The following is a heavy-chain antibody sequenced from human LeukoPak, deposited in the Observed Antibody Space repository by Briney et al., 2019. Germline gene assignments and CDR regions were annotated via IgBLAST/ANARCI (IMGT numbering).Heavy chain of an antibody. V-gene: IGHV4-4*07. CDR3: ARLKDSSGWYGGYYFDY. D-gene: IGHD6-19*01. CDR2: IYTSGST. CDR1: GGSISSYY. J-gene: IGHJ4*02. Sequence: PSETLSLTCTVSGGSISSYYWSWIRQLAGKGLEWIGRIYTSGSTNYNPSLKSRVTMSVDTSKSQFSLKLSSVTAADTAVYYCARLKDSSGWYGGYYFDYWGQGTLVTVSS.